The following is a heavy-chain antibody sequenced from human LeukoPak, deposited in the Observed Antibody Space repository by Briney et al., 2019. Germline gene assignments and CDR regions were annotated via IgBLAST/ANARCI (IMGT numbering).Heavy chain of an antibody. J-gene: IGHJ4*02. V-gene: IGHV3-30*01. CDR3: ARARTTSLLDY. CDR1: GFAFSGFA. CDR2: IRYDGSNE. D-gene: IGHD1-7*01. Sequence: PGRSLRLSCAAFGFAFSGFAMHWVRQAPGKGLEWVSLIRYDGSNEQYADSVKGRFTISRDNSKNTLYLQMNSLRVEDTAVYYCARARTTSLLDYWGQGTLVTVSS.